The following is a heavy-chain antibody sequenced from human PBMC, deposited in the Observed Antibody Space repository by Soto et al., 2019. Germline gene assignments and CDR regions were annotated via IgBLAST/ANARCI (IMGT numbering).Heavy chain of an antibody. V-gene: IGHV3-30-3*01. J-gene: IGHJ4*02. CDR1: GFTFSSYA. Sequence: GGSLRLSCAASGFTFSSYAMHWVRQAPGKGLEWVAVISYDGSNKYYADSVKGRFTISRDNSKNTLYLQMNSLRAEDTAVYYCARDIEYYYGSGSYFFDLWGQGVLVTVSS. CDR3: ARDIEYYYGSGSYFFDL. CDR2: ISYDGSNK. D-gene: IGHD3-10*01.